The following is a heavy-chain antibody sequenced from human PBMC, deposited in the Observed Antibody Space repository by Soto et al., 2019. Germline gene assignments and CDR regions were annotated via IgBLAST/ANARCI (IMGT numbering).Heavy chain of an antibody. J-gene: IGHJ4*02. Sequence: GGSLRLSCAASGVTFSSYSMNWVRQAPGKGLEWVSSISSSSSYIYYADSVKGRFTISRANAKNSLYLQMNSLRAEDTAVYYCARVPSGWYFDYWGQGTLVTVSS. D-gene: IGHD6-19*01. CDR1: GVTFSSYS. V-gene: IGHV3-21*01. CDR3: ARVPSGWYFDY. CDR2: ISSSSSYI.